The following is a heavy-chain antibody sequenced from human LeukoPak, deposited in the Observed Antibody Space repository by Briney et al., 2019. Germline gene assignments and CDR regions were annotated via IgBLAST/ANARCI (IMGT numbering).Heavy chain of an antibody. CDR1: GFTFSDYY. J-gene: IGHJ4*02. Sequence: GGSLRLSCAASGFTFSDYYMSWIRQAPGKGLEWVSYISSSSSYTNYADSVKGRFTISRDNAKNSLYLQMNSLRAEDTAVYYCARDRGSSGYYFDYWGQGTLVTVSS. V-gene: IGHV3-11*06. CDR3: ARDRGSSGYYFDY. D-gene: IGHD6-25*01. CDR2: ISSSSSYT.